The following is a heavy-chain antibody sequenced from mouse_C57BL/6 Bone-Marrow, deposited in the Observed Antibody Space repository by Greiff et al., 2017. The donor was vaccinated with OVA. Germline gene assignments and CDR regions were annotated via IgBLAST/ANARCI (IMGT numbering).Heavy chain of an antibody. CDR3: ARSAAQVTRYYFDY. CDR1: GYTFTNYW. J-gene: IGHJ2*01. D-gene: IGHD3-2*02. CDR2: IYPGGGYT. Sequence: VQLQQPGAELVRPGTSVKMSCKASGYTFTNYWIGWAKQRPGHGLEWIGDIYPGGGYTNYNEKFKGKATLTADKSSSTSYMQFSSLTSEDSAIYYCARSAAQVTRYYFDYWGQGTTLTVSS. V-gene: IGHV1-63*01.